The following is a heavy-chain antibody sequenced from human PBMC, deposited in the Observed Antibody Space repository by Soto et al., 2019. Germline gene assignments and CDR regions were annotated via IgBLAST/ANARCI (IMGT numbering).Heavy chain of an antibody. V-gene: IGHV5-51*01. CDR3: ARLPFEYYYGMDV. CDR1: GYSFTSYW. Sequence: PGESLKISCKGSGYSFTSYWIGWVRQMPGKGLEWMGIIYPGDSDTRYSPSFQGQVTISADKSTSTAYLQWSSLKASDTAMYYCARLPFEYYYGMDVWGQGTTVTVSS. CDR2: IYPGDSDT. D-gene: IGHD3-9*01. J-gene: IGHJ6*02.